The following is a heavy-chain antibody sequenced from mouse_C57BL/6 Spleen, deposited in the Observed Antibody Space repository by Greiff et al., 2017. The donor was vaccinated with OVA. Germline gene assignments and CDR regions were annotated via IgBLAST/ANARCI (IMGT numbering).Heavy chain of an antibody. CDR3: ARNGGNQWYFDV. D-gene: IGHD2-1*01. Sequence: VQLKQSGPGLVQPSQSLSITCTVSGFSLTSYGVHWVRQSPGKGLEWLGVIWSGGSTDYNAAFISRLSISKDNSKSQVFFKMNSLQADDTAIYYCARNGGNQWYFDVWGTGTTVTVAS. V-gene: IGHV2-2*01. CDR2: IWSGGST. CDR1: GFSLTSYG. J-gene: IGHJ1*03.